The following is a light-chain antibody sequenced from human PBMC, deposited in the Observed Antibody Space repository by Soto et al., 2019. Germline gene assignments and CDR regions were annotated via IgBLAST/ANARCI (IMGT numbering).Light chain of an antibody. CDR3: QQLNSYPLS. J-gene: IGKJ4*01. CDR2: DAS. Sequence: WTPSHPTLAASVEDVVLSSCQSCQDISNSLNWYQHKPGKAPKLLISDASTLESGVPSRFSGSESGTEFTLTISSLQPEYFAIYYCQQLNSYPLSVGGGTKVDIK. V-gene: IGKV1-9*01. CDR1: QDISNS.